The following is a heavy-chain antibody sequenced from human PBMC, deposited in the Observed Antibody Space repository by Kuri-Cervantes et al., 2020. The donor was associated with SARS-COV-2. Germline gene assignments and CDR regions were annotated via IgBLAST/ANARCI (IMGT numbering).Heavy chain of an antibody. J-gene: IGHJ6*02. V-gene: IGHV3-49*04. CDR2: IRSKVYGGTT. CDR3: ARDRYDFWSGLGYYYYGMDV. D-gene: IGHD3-3*01. CDR1: GFTFGDYA. Sequence: GGSLRLSCAASGFTFGDYAMSWVRQAPGKGLEWVGIIRSKVYGGTTEYAASVKGRFTISRDNAKNTLYLQMNSLRAEDTAVYYCARDRYDFWSGLGYYYYGMDVWGQGTTVTVSS.